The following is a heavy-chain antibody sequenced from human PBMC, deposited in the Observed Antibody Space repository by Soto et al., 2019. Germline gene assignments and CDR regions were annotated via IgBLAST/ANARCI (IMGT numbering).Heavy chain of an antibody. D-gene: IGHD5-12*01. CDR2: ITGSAGST. Sequence: EVQLLESGGGLVQPGGSLRLSCAASGFTFSSYGMSWVRQAPGKGLEWVSSITGSAGSTYYADSVKGRFTISRDNSKNTLYLQMNSLRAEDTAVYCCAKDRNRWLRFDLGYWGQGTLVTVSS. CDR3: AKDRNRWLRFDLGY. J-gene: IGHJ4*02. V-gene: IGHV3-23*01. CDR1: GFTFSSYG.